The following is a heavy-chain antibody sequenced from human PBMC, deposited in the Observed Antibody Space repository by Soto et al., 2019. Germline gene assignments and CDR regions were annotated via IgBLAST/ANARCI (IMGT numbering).Heavy chain of an antibody. V-gene: IGHV1-2*04. CDR2: INPNSGGT. D-gene: IGHD2-15*01. J-gene: IGHJ4*02. CDR3: ARDLRGWRYCSGGSCYSFYFDY. Sequence: GASVKGSRQASGYTLTRHYIHWVGQGPGQRPEGMGWINPNSGGTNYAQKFQGWVTMTRDTSISTAYMELSRLRSDDTAVYYCARDLRGWRYCSGGSCYSFYFDYWGQGTLVTVSS. CDR1: GYTLTRHY.